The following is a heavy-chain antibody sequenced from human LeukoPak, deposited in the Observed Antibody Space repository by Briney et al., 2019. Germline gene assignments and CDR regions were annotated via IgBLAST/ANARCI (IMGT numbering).Heavy chain of an antibody. D-gene: IGHD1-26*01. V-gene: IGHV1-2*02. Sequence: ASVKVSCKASGYTFTGYYMHWVRQAPGQGLEWMGWINPNSGGTNYAQKFQGRVTMTRDTSISTAYMELSRLRSDDTAVYYCASEYSGSYYRTDYYYYMDVWGKGTTVTVSS. CDR2: INPNSGGT. CDR3: ASEYSGSYYRTDYYYYMDV. J-gene: IGHJ6*03. CDR1: GYTFTGYY.